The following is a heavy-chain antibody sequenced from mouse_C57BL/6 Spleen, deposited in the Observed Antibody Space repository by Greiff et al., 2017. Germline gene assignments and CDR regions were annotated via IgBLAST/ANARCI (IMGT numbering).Heavy chain of an antibody. Sequence: QVQLQQPGAELVRPGSSVKLSCKASGYTFTSYWMHWVKQRPIQGLEWIGNIDPSDSETHYNQKFKDKATLTVDKSSSTAYMQLSSLTSEDSAVYYGARDGYSDARDYWGQGTSVTVSS. CDR2: IDPSDSET. CDR1: GYTFTSYW. J-gene: IGHJ4*01. D-gene: IGHD2-3*01. V-gene: IGHV1-52*01. CDR3: ARDGYSDARDY.